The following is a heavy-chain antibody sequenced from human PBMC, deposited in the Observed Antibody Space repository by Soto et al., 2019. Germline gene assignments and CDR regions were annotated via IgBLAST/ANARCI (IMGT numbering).Heavy chain of an antibody. D-gene: IGHD3-22*01. Sequence: PGGSLRLSCAASGFTFSDNYMSWIRQAPGKGLEWVSYISSSGSTIYYADSVKGRFTISRDNAKNSLYLQMNSLRAEDTAVYYCARDLGYYESDGYFDYWGQGALVTVSS. CDR3: ARDLGYYESDGYFDY. CDR1: GFTFSDNY. J-gene: IGHJ4*02. V-gene: IGHV3-11*01. CDR2: ISSSGSTI.